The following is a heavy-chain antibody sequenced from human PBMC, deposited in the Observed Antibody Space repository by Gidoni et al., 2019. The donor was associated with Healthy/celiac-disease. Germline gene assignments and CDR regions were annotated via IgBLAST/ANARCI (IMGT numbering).Heavy chain of an antibody. CDR1: GGSISSSSYY. V-gene: IGHV4-39*07. D-gene: IGHD1-26*01. CDR2: IYYSGST. CDR3: ARIGLSGPIDY. J-gene: IGHJ4*02. Sequence: QLQLQDSGPGLVKPSETLSLPCTVPGGSISSSSYYWGWIRQPPGKGLEWIGSIYYSGSTYYNPSLKSRVTISVDTSKNQFSLKLSSVTAADTAVYYCARIGLSGPIDYWGQGTLVTVSS.